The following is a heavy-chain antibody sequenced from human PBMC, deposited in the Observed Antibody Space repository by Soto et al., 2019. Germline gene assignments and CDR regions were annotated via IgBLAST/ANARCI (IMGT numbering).Heavy chain of an antibody. CDR2: IYSGGST. V-gene: IGHV3-66*01. Sequence: EVQLVESGGGLVRPGGSLRLSCAASGFTVSSNYMSWVRQAPGKGLEWVSVIYSGGSTYYADSVKGRFTISRDNSKNTLYLQMNSLRAEDTAVYYCARVQYSGYDEAFDIWGQGTMVTVSS. CDR1: GFTVSSNY. D-gene: IGHD5-12*01. J-gene: IGHJ3*02. CDR3: ARVQYSGYDEAFDI.